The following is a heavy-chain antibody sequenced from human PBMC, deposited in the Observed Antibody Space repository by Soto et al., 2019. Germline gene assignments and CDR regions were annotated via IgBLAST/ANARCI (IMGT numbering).Heavy chain of an antibody. CDR1: GFTFSSYA. CDR3: AKDPRFWSGYPPPPDY. V-gene: IGHV3-23*01. D-gene: IGHD3-3*01. Sequence: EVQLLESGGGLVQPGGSLRLSCAASGFTFSSYAMSWVRQAPGKGLEWVSAISGSGGSTYYADSVKGRFTISRDNSKNTLELQMNSLRAEDTAVYYCAKDPRFWSGYPPPPDYWGQGTLVTVSS. CDR2: ISGSGGST. J-gene: IGHJ4*02.